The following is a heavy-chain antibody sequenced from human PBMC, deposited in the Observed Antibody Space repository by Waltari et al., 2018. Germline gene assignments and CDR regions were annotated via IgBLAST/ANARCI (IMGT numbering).Heavy chain of an antibody. CDR1: GYTFTYRY. V-gene: IGHV1-45*02. D-gene: IGHD1-26*01. J-gene: IGHJ3*02. CDR2: ITPFNGNT. CDR3: ASGIVGATMAHDAFDI. Sequence: QVQLVQSGAEVKKTGSSVKVSCKASGYTFTYRYLHWVRQAPGQALEWMGWITPFNGNTNYAQKFQDRVTITRDRSMSTAYMELSSLRSEDTAMYYCASGIVGATMAHDAFDIWGQGTMVTVSS.